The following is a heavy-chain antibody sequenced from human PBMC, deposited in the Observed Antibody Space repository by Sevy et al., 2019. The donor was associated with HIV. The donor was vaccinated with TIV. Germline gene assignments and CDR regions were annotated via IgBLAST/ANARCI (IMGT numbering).Heavy chain of an antibody. CDR3: VRGPNCGVGGCQQISPYCLDV. CDR2: IRNRPNRYTT. Sequence: GGSLRLSCAASGFAFSDHYVDWVRQAPGKGLEWVGRIRNRPNRYTTEYAASVEGRFTISRDDSRHSLYLQMNSLKTEDLAVYYCVRGPNCGVGGCQQISPYCLDVWGIGATVTVS. V-gene: IGHV3-72*01. CDR1: GFAFSDHY. D-gene: IGHD2-21*01. J-gene: IGHJ6*03.